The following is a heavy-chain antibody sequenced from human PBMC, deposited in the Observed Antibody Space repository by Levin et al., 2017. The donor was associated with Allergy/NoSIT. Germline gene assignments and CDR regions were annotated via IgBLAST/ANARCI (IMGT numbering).Heavy chain of an antibody. CDR3: ASQADYYDSSGYYPFDY. J-gene: IGHJ4*02. CDR2: IYPGDSDT. CDR1: GYSFTSYW. V-gene: IGHV5-51*01. D-gene: IGHD3-22*01. Sequence: GESLKISCKGSGYSFTSYWIGWVRQMPGKGLEWMGIIYPGDSDTRYSPSFQGQVTISADKSISTAYLQWSSLKASDTAMYYCASQADYYDSSGYYPFDYWGQGTLVTVSS.